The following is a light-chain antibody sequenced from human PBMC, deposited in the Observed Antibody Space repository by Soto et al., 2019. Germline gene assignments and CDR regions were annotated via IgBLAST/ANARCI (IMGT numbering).Light chain of an antibody. Sequence: EIVLTQSPATLSLSPGERATLSCRASQSVSNFLAWYLQRPGQAPRLLIFDASKRAAGVPARFSGSGSGTDFTLTISILEPEDFAVYYCQHRMNWPLTFGRGTRLEIK. CDR1: QSVSNF. CDR3: QHRMNWPLT. J-gene: IGKJ5*01. V-gene: IGKV3-11*01. CDR2: DAS.